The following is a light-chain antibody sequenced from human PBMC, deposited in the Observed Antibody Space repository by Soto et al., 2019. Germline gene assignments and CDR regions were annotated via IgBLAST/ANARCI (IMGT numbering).Light chain of an antibody. Sequence: EIVLTQSPATLSLSPVERATLSCRASQSVSRYLAWYQQKPGQAPRLLIYDASNRATGIPARFSGSGSWTDFTPTISSLEPEDFSVFYWQKGSNWPPITFGQGTRLEIK. CDR2: DAS. V-gene: IGKV3-11*01. CDR3: QKGSNWPPIT. J-gene: IGKJ5*01. CDR1: QSVSRY.